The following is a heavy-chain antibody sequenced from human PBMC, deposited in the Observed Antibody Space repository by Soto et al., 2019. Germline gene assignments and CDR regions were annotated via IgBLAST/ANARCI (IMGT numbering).Heavy chain of an antibody. Sequence: GASVKVSCKASGYTFTGYYMHWVRQAPGQGLEWMGWINPNSGGTNYAQKFQGRVTMTRDTSISTAYMELSRLRSDDTAVYYCARGEGFLEWLGDYYYGMDVWGQGTTVTVSS. D-gene: IGHD3-3*01. J-gene: IGHJ6*02. CDR2: INPNSGGT. V-gene: IGHV1-2*02. CDR3: ARGEGFLEWLGDYYYGMDV. CDR1: GYTFTGYY.